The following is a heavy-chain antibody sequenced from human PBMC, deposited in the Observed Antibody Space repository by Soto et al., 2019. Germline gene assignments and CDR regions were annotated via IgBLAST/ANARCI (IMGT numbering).Heavy chain of an antibody. V-gene: IGHV3-48*01. J-gene: IGHJ4*02. D-gene: IGHD2-15*01. CDR3: ARAPDIVVVVAAARRFFDY. Sequence: GGSLRLSCAASGFTFSSYSMNWVRQAPGKGLEWVSYISSSSSTIYYADSVKGRFTISRDNAKNSLYLQMSSLRAEDTAVYYCARAPDIVVVVAAARRFFDYWGQGTLVTVSS. CDR2: ISSSSSTI. CDR1: GFTFSSYS.